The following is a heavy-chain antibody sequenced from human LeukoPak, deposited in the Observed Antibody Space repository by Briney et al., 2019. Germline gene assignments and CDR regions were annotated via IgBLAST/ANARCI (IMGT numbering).Heavy chain of an antibody. CDR2: ISGSGGST. CDR3: AKRPYCSGAVCYHIDY. CDR1: GFTFSSYA. J-gene: IGHJ4*02. D-gene: IGHD2-15*01. Sequence: GGSLRLSCIVSGFTFSSYAMTWVRQAPGKGMEWVSTISGSGGSTYYADSVKGRFTISRDNSKNTVYLQLNSLRAEDTAVYYCAKRPYCSGAVCYHIDYWGQGTLVTVSS. V-gene: IGHV3-23*01.